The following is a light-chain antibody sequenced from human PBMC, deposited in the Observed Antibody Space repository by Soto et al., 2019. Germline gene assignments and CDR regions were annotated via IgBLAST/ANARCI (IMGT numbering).Light chain of an antibody. CDR2: EVN. CDR1: GSDIGGYNF. Sequence: VLTQPPSASGSPGQSVTISCTGTGSDIGGYNFVSWYQQHPGKVPKLIIYEVNKRPSGVPDRFSGSKSGNTASLTVSGLQADDEADYYCSSYAGTNNRYVFGTGTKLTVL. V-gene: IGLV2-8*01. J-gene: IGLJ1*01. CDR3: SSYAGTNNRYV.